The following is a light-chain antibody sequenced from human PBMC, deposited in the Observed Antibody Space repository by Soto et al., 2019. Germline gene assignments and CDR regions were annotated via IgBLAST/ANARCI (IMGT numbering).Light chain of an antibody. Sequence: EIVMTQSPATLSVSPGERASLSCRASQSVNNNLAWYQQKPGQAPRLLIYGASTRATGIPARVSGSVSGSDFTLTISSLQSEDFTIYYCKQYNNWWTFGQGTKVEIK. V-gene: IGKV3-15*01. J-gene: IGKJ1*01. CDR2: GAS. CDR1: QSVNNN. CDR3: KQYNNWWT.